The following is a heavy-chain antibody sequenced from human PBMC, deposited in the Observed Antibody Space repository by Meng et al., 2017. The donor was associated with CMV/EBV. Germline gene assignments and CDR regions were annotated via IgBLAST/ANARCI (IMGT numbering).Heavy chain of an antibody. V-gene: IGHV3-33*06. CDR2: IWYDGSNK. J-gene: IGHJ6*02. CDR1: GFTFSSYG. Sequence: LSLTCAASGFTFSSYGMHWVRQAPGKGLEWVAVIWYDGSNKYYADSVKGRFTISRDNSKNTLYLQMNSLRAEDTAVYYCAKDSGYYDFGVGTIYYYYGMDVWGQGTTVTVSS. CDR3: AKDSGYYDFGVGTIYYYYGMDV. D-gene: IGHD3-3*01.